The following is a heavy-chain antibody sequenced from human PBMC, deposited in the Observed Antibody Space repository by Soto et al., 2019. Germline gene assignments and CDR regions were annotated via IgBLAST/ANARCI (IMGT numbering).Heavy chain of an antibody. CDR1: GGSISSGNYY. J-gene: IGHJ4*02. V-gene: IGHV4-30-4*01. D-gene: IGHD1-7*01. Sequence: QVQLQESGPGLVKPSQTLSLTCTVSGGSISSGNYYWSWIRQPPGKGLEWIGFISYSGSTYYNPPLKSGVTISVDTTKNHVSLKLNSVPAADTDVYYCATMGTSATGLYYIDCWGQGTLVTVSS. CDR3: ATMGTSATGLYYIDC. CDR2: ISYSGST.